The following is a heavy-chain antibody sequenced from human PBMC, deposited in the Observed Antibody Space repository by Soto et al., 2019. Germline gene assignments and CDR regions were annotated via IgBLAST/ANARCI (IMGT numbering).Heavy chain of an antibody. CDR1: GYTFTAFA. D-gene: IGHD6-25*01. CDR2: INVGNGDT. CDR3: VRVGGSGWTLDF. J-gene: IGHJ4*02. V-gene: IGHV1-3*01. Sequence: ASVKVSCKTSGYTFTAFAVHWVRQASGQRLEWMGWINVGNGDTKSSQNLQGRVTITRDTSASTVYMELSSLRSEDTAVYYCVRVGGSGWTLDFWGQGTPVTVSS.